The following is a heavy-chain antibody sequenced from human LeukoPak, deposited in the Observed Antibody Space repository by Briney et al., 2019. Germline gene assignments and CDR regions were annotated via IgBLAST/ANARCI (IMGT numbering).Heavy chain of an antibody. D-gene: IGHD2-21*02. CDR1: GFTFSSYA. V-gene: IGHV3-23*01. CDR3: ARDYCGGDCYSDYFDY. J-gene: IGHJ4*02. CDR2: ISGSGGST. Sequence: GGSLRLSCAASGFTFSSYAMSWVRQAPGKGLEWVSGISGSGGSTYYADSVKGRFTISRDNSKNTLYLQMNSLRAEDTAVYYCARDYCGGDCYSDYFDYWGQGTLVTVSS.